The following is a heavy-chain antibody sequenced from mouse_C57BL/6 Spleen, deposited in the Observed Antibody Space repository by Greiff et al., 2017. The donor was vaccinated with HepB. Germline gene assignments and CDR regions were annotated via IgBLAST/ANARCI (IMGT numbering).Heavy chain of an antibody. Sequence: EVKLMESGGDLVKPGGSLKLSCAASGFTFSSYGMSWVRQTPDKRLEWVATISSGGSYTYYPDSVKGRFTISRDNAKNTLYLQMSSLKSEDTAMYYCARQTGGDYWGQGTSVTVSS. V-gene: IGHV5-6*01. J-gene: IGHJ4*01. CDR3: ARQTGGDY. CDR1: GFTFSSYG. CDR2: ISSGGSYT.